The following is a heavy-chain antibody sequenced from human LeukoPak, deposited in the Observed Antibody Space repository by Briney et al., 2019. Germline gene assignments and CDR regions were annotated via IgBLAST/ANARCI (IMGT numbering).Heavy chain of an antibody. V-gene: IGHV3-48*03. CDR1: GFTFSSYE. CDR3: ARTIEMATISYFDY. J-gene: IGHJ4*02. CDR2: ISSSDSTI. Sequence: AGGSLRLSCAASGFTFSSYEMNCVRQAPGKGLEGVSYISSSDSTIYYADYVRGRFTISRDNAKNSLYLQMNSLRAGDTAVYYCARTIEMATISYFDYWGQGTLVTVSS. D-gene: IGHD5-24*01.